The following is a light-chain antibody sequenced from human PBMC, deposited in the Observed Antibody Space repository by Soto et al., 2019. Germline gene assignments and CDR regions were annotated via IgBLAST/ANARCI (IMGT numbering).Light chain of an antibody. CDR3: QSYDSSLSAFYV. CDR2: GNS. CDR1: SFNIGGGYD. V-gene: IGLV1-40*01. J-gene: IGLJ1*01. Sequence: QSVLTQPPSVSGAPGQRVTISCTERSFNIGGGYDVHWYQQLPGTAPKLLIYGNSNRPSGVPDRFSGSKSGTSASLAITGLQAEDEADYYCQSYDSSLSAFYVFGTGTKVTVL.